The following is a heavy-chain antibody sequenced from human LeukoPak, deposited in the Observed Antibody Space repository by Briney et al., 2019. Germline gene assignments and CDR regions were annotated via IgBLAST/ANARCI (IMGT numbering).Heavy chain of an antibody. CDR1: GGSFSGYY. D-gene: IGHD1-1*01. CDR3: ARKEGTH. Sequence: SETLSLTCAVYGGSFSGYYWSWIRQPPGKGLEWIGEINHSGSTNYNPSLKSRVTISVDTSKNQFSLRLNSVTAADTAVYYCARKEGTHWGQGILVTVSS. CDR2: INHSGST. J-gene: IGHJ4*02. V-gene: IGHV4-34*01.